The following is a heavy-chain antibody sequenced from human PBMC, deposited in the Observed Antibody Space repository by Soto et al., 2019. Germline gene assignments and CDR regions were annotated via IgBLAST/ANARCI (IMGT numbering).Heavy chain of an antibody. CDR3: ARAPPRGRSPPKFHY. V-gene: IGHV1-69*01. J-gene: IGHJ4*02. Sequence: QVPLVQSGAEMKKPGSSVKVSCKASGGTFSSYAISWVRQAPGQGLEWRGGIIPFFGTANYAQKFQGRVTITADESTSTAYMELSSLRSEDTAVYYCARAPPRGRSPPKFHYWGQGTLVTVSS. D-gene: IGHD3-16*01. CDR1: GGTFSSYA. CDR2: IIPFFGTA.